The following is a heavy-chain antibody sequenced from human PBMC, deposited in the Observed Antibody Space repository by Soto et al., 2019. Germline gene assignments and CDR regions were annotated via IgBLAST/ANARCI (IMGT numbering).Heavy chain of an antibody. CDR1: GFTPSSSD. J-gene: IGHJ5*01. V-gene: IGHV3-23*01. D-gene: IGHD3-10*01. CDR3: VKNSGWFHS. CDR2: IDGAGRIT. Sequence: PGGSLRLSCAASGFTPSSSDMSWVRQGPGKGLEWVSTIDGAGRITYYADSVKGRFTFSRAYSKNTLYLQMESLGADDTAVDYRVKNSGWFHSGYQGALVNVSS.